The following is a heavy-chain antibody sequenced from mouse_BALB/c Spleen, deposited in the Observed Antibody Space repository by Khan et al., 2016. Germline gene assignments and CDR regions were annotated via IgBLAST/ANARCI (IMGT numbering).Heavy chain of an antibody. CDR2: IHPGSGGI. Sequence: QVQLQQSGAELVRPGASVKLSCKALGYTFTDYEMHWVKQTPVHGLEWIGIIHPGSGGIAYNQKFKGKATLTADKASSTAYMEPSSITSEDSSVYYCTRWSIATEVADYFDYWGQGTTHTVSS. CDR1: GYTFTDYE. CDR3: TRWSIATEVADYFDY. V-gene: IGHV1-15*01. D-gene: IGHD1-1*01. J-gene: IGHJ2*01.